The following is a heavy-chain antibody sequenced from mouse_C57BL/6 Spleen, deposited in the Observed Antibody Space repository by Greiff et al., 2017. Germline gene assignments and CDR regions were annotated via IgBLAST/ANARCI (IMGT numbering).Heavy chain of an antibody. D-gene: IGHD2-5*01. V-gene: IGHV5-17*01. Sequence: EVQLVESGGGLVKPGGSLKLSCAASGFTFSDYGMHWVRQAPEKGLELVAYISSGSRTIYYADTVTGRFTISRDNAKNTLFLQMTSLRSEDTAMYYCARRGGYSNYEDAMDYWGQGTSVTVSS. CDR2: ISSGSRTI. J-gene: IGHJ4*01. CDR3: ARRGGYSNYEDAMDY. CDR1: GFTFSDYG.